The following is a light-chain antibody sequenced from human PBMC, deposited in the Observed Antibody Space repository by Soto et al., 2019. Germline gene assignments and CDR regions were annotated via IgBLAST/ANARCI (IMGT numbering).Light chain of an antibody. CDR1: HDVSVS. CDR2: DAS. V-gene: IGKV3-11*01. J-gene: IGKJ1*01. CDR3: QQYNNWPRT. Sequence: EVVMTQSPDTLSLSPGDAATLSCRAGHDVSVSLVWYQQRPGQAPRLLIHDASNRATGIPARFSGSGSGTDFTLIIGSLQPEDSALYYCQQYNNWPRTFGQGTKVEIK.